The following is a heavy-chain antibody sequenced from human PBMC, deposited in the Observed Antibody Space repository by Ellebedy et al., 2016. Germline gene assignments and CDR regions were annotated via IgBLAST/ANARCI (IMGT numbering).Heavy chain of an antibody. D-gene: IGHD3-22*01. J-gene: IGHJ4*02. CDR2: IKQDGSEK. CDR1: GFTFSSYW. CDR3: APQERSGYYSDY. Sequence: GESLKISXAASGFTFSSYWMSWVRQAPGKGLEWVANIKQDGSEKYYVDSVKGRFTISRDNAKNSLYLQMNSLRAEDTAVYYCAPQERSGYYSDYWGQGTLVTVSS. V-gene: IGHV3-7*02.